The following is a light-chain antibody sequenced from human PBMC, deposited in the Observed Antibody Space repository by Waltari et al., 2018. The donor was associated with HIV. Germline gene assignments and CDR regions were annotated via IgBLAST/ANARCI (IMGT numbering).Light chain of an antibody. J-gene: IGLJ2*01. Sequence: SYVLTQSPSVSVALGQTASIACGGNNIGRKSVYWYQQKPGQAPALVIYDDRDRPSGIPERFSGSNSGHTATLSIGRVEAGDEADYYCQVWESSSDHVVIGGGTKLTV. CDR1: NIGRKS. V-gene: IGLV3-21*02. CDR3: QVWESSSDHVV. CDR2: DDR.